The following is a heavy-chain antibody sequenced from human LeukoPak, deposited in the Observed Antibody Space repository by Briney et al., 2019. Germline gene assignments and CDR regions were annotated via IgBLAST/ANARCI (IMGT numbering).Heavy chain of an antibody. CDR1: GFTFSSYA. D-gene: IGHD2-2*01. V-gene: IGHV3-23*01. J-gene: IGHJ4*02. Sequence: PAGSLRLACAAAGFTFSSYAMSWVRQAPGKWLEWVSAMSGSGGSTYYADSVKGRFTISRDNSKNQLYLQMNSLRAEDTAVYYCAKLGYCSSTSCRRAVFDYWGQGTLVTVSS. CDR3: AKLGYCSSTSCRRAVFDY. CDR2: MSGSGGST.